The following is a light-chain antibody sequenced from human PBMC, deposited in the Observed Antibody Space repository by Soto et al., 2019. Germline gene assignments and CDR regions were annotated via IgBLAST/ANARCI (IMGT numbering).Light chain of an antibody. V-gene: IGKV4-1*01. Sequence: DIVMTQSPDSLAVSLGERATVNCKSGQSVLYSSNNNNYLAWYQQKPGQPPRLLIYWASTRESGVPDRFSGSGPGTDFTLHIESLPDEDVSIYYCHQYYSVPYTFGQGTQLEIK. CDR2: WAS. J-gene: IGKJ2*01. CDR3: HQYYSVPYT. CDR1: QSVLYSSNNNNY.